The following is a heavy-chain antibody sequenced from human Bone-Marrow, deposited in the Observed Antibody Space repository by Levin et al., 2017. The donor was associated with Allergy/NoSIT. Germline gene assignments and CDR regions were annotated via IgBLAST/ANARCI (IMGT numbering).Heavy chain of an antibody. V-gene: IGHV4-61*02. CDR2: IYTTGST. CDR3: ARDRLASLYYYSMDV. CDR1: GGSISSGRYY. Sequence: SQTLSLTCSVSGGSISSGRYYFTWVRQSAGKGLEWIGRIYTTGSTNYNPSLESRVTISRDTFKKEVYLTLSSVTAADTDVYDCARDRLASLYYYSMDVWGRGTTVIVSS. J-gene: IGHJ6*03.